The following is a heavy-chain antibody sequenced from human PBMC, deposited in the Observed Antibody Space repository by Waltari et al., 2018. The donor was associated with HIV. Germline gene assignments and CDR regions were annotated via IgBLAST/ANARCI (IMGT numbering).Heavy chain of an antibody. Sequence: VKLKESGTGLVKPSGTLTLTCDDSGGSISSSNGWSWVRRPPGKGLEWIGEIYHSGSTNYNPSLKSRVTISVDKSKNQFSLKLSSVTAADTAVYYCASLPGTDAFDIWGQGTMVTVSS. J-gene: IGHJ3*02. CDR1: GGSISSSNG. CDR2: IYHSGST. D-gene: IGHD3-10*01. V-gene: IGHV4-4*02. CDR3: ASLPGTDAFDI.